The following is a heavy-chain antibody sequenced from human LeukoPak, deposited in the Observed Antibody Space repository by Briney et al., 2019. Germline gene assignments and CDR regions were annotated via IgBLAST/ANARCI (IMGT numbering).Heavy chain of an antibody. CDR3: AKDWEVGARDY. CDR2: IRYDGSNK. J-gene: IGHJ4*02. CDR1: GFTFSSYG. Sequence: PGGSLRLSCAASGFTFSSYGMHWVRQAPGKGLEWVAFIRYDGSNKYYADSVKGRFTISRDNSKNTLYLQTNSLRAEDTAVYYCAKDWEVGARDYWGQGTLVTVSS. D-gene: IGHD1-26*01. V-gene: IGHV3-30*02.